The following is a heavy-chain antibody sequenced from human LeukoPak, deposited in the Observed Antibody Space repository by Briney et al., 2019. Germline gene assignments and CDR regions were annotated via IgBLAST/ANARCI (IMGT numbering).Heavy chain of an antibody. CDR2: IYHTGNT. Sequence: SETLSLTCTVSGVSLSRGGYSWTWIRQPPRKGLEWIGDIYHTGNTNYNPSLKSRFTISVDASKNQVSLRLTSVTAADTAVYYCARGRYSSDWYKEKTWFDPWGQGILVTVSS. CDR1: GVSLSRGGYS. D-gene: IGHD6-19*01. V-gene: IGHV4-30-4*07. J-gene: IGHJ5*02. CDR3: ARGRYSSDWYKEKTWFDP.